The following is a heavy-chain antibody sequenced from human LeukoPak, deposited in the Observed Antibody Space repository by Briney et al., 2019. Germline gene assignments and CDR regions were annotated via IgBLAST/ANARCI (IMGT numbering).Heavy chain of an antibody. Sequence: QPGGSLRLSCAASGFTFSSYTMNWVRQAPGKGLEWVSYISSGSSTIYYADSVKGRFTISRDNAKNSLFLQMNSLRAEDTAVYYCAKEHYSGSYDRGFDYWGQGTLVTVSS. D-gene: IGHD1-26*01. V-gene: IGHV3-48*01. J-gene: IGHJ4*02. CDR2: ISSGSSTI. CDR3: AKEHYSGSYDRGFDY. CDR1: GFTFSSYT.